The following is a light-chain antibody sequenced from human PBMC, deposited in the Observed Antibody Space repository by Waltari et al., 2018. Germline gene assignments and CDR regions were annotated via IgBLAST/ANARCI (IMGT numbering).Light chain of an antibody. J-gene: IGLJ2*01. V-gene: IGLV2-14*01. CDR2: EVS. Sequence: QSALTPPASVSGSPGQSLTISCTGTSSDVGGHNHVSWYQQHPGKAPKLIIYEVSNRPSGVSNRFSGSKSGNTASLTISGLQAEDEADYYCSSYTSSSTHVVFGGGTKLTVL. CDR1: SSDVGGHNH. CDR3: SSYTSSSTHVV.